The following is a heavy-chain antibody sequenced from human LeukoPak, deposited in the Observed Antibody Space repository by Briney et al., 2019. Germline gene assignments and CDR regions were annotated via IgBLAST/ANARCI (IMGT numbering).Heavy chain of an antibody. CDR1: GGSISSSSYY. V-gene: IGHV4-39*07. D-gene: IGHD3-10*01. J-gene: IGHJ4*02. Sequence: ASETLSLTCTVSGGSISSSSYYWGWIRQPSGKGLEWIGSIYYSGSTYYNPSLKSRVTISVDTSKNQFSLKLSSVTAADTAVYYCARLLTKRITMVRGDRGPYYFDYWGQGTLVTVSS. CDR2: IYYSGST. CDR3: ARLLTKRITMVRGDRGPYYFDY.